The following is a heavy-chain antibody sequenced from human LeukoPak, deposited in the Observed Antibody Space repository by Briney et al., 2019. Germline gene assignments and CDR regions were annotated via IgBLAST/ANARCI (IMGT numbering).Heavy chain of an antibody. CDR1: GFTFSSYG. D-gene: IGHD1-7*01. Sequence: PGGSLRLSCAASGFTFSSYGMHWVRQAPGKGLEWVAVISYDGSNKYYADSVKGRFTISRDNSKNTLYLQMNSLRAEDTAVYYCTTLTGTHPPHWGQAPWSPSPQ. CDR2: ISYDGSNK. V-gene: IGHV3-30*03. J-gene: IGHJ1*01. CDR3: TTLTGTHPPH.